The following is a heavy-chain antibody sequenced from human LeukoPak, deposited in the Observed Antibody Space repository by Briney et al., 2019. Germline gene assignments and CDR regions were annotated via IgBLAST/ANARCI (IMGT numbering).Heavy chain of an antibody. V-gene: IGHV3-23*01. CDR3: ARDSDFWSGYYPRGDAFDI. Sequence: GGSLRLSCAASGFTFSNYGMNWVRQAPGKGLEWISGIIGSGGITYYADSVKGRFTISRDNSKNTLYLQMNSLRAEDTAVYYCARDSDFWSGYYPRGDAFDIWGQGTMVTVSS. CDR1: GFTFSNYG. J-gene: IGHJ3*02. D-gene: IGHD3-3*01. CDR2: IIGSGGIT.